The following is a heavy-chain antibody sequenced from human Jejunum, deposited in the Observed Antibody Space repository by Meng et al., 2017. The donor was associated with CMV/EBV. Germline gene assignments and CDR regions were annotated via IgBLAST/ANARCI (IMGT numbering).Heavy chain of an antibody. J-gene: IGHJ4*02. CDR1: GYFFTSRW. Sequence: SCKASGYFFTSRWIGWVRQMPGRGLAYMGIIYPSDSDTKYSPSFQGPVTISADRSINTAYLQWSSLKASDTAMYYCTRRGSTIFDYWGQGALVTVSS. V-gene: IGHV5-51*01. CDR2: IYPSDSDT. CDR3: TRRGSTIFDY. D-gene: IGHD3-10*01.